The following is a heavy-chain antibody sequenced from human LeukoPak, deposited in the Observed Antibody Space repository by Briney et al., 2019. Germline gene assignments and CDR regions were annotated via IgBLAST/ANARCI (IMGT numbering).Heavy chain of an antibody. V-gene: IGHV4-30-4*01. CDR1: GGSISSGDYY. J-gene: IGHJ3*02. D-gene: IGHD3-22*01. CDR2: ICYSGST. Sequence: SQTLSLTCTVSGGSISSGDYYWSWIRQPPGKGLEWIGYICYSGSTYYNPSLKSRVTISVDTSKNQFSLKLSSVTAADTAVYYCARYITMIVVVIHDAFDIWGQGTMVTVSS. CDR3: ARYITMIVVVIHDAFDI.